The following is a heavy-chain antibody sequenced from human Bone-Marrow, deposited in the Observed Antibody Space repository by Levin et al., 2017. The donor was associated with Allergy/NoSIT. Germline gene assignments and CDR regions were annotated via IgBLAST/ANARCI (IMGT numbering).Heavy chain of an antibody. CDR3: ARTDHPSSPHFDY. J-gene: IGHJ4*02. Sequence: GSLRLSCTVSGGSIDSYYWSWIRQTPGQGLQWIGYIYYTGLTRYNPSLKSRVTMSVDPSKNQFSLKLYSVTAADTGLYFCARTDHPSSPHFDYWGRGTLVTVSS. CDR2: IYYTGLT. CDR1: GGSIDSYY. D-gene: IGHD6-13*01. V-gene: IGHV4-59*01.